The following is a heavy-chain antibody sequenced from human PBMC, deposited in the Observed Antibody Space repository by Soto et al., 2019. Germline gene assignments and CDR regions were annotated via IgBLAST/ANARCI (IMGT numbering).Heavy chain of an antibody. Sequence: EVQLVESGGSLVKPGGSLRLSCVVSGFNFSRYTMHWVRQAPGKGLEWLSSINSGSLYLYYADSVKGHFNVSRDNAKNSLSLQMNSLRGEDTAVYYCARVYGCTSTSCHYYFDYGGRGTLVTVSS. CDR2: INSGSLYL. CDR1: GFNFSRYT. V-gene: IGHV3-21*01. CDR3: ARVYGCTSTSCHYYFDY. D-gene: IGHD2-8*01. J-gene: IGHJ4*02.